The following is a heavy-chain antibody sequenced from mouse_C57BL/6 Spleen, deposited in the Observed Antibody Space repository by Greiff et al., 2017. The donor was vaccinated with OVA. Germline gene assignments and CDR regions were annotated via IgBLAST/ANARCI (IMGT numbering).Heavy chain of an antibody. D-gene: IGHD3-1*01. CDR1: GYSFTGYY. Sequence: EVKLQESGPELVKPGASVKISCKASGYSFTGYYMNWVKQSPEKSLEWIGEINPSTGGTTYNQKFKAKATLTVDKSSSTAYMQLKSLTSEDSAVYYCANGTSFDYWGQGTTLTVSS. V-gene: IGHV1-42*01. CDR2: INPSTGGT. J-gene: IGHJ2*01. CDR3: ANGTSFDY.